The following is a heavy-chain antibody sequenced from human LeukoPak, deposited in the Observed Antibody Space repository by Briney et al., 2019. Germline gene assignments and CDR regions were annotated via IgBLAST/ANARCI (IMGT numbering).Heavy chain of an antibody. CDR3: ARDREWFDP. CDR2: IYYSGST. Sequence: SETLSLTCTVSGGSISSYYWSWIRQPPGKGLEWIGYIYYSGSTNYNPSLKSRVTISVDTSKNQFSLKLSSVTAADTAVYYCARDREWFDPWGQGTLVTVSS. V-gene: IGHV4-59*01. CDR1: GGSISSYY. J-gene: IGHJ5*02.